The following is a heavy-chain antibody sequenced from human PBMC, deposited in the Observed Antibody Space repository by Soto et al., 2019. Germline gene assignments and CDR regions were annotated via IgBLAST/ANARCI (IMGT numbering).Heavy chain of an antibody. D-gene: IGHD6-13*01. CDR3: AKGYSSSWYDAFDI. Sequence: QVQLVQSGAEVKKPGSSVKVSCKASGGTFSSYTISWVRQAPGQGLEWMGRIIPILGIANYAQKFQGRVTITADNSTSTAYMELSSLRSEDTAVYYCAKGYSSSWYDAFDIWGQGTMVTVSS. J-gene: IGHJ3*02. V-gene: IGHV1-69*02. CDR2: IIPILGIA. CDR1: GGTFSSYT.